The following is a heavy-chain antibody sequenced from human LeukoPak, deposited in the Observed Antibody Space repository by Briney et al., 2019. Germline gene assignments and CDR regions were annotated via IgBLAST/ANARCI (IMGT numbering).Heavy chain of an antibody. CDR1: GYTFTSYD. Sequence: GASVKVSCKASGYTFTSYDINWVRQATGQGLEWMGWITLYNGNTNYAQKFQGRVAMTADTSTSTAYMELRSLRSDDTAVYYCARAVSSSWYVYWGQGTLVTVSS. J-gene: IGHJ4*02. D-gene: IGHD6-13*01. CDR3: ARAVSSSWYVY. CDR2: ITLYNGNT. V-gene: IGHV1-18*01.